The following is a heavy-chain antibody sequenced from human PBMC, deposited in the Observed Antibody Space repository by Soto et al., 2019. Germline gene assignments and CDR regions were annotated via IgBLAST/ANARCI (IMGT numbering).Heavy chain of an antibody. J-gene: IGHJ3*02. D-gene: IGHD2-21*01. V-gene: IGHV3-23*01. CDR1: GFTFSKFA. CDR2: ISENGGSRGGT. CDR3: ASAKAVVIAALGI. Sequence: PGGSLRLSCMASGFTFSKFAMNWVRQAPGQGLEWVASISENGGSRGGTYYADSVKGRFTISRDNSKSTLYLQLDSLTGADSAIYYCASAKAVVIAALGIWGQGTMVTVSS.